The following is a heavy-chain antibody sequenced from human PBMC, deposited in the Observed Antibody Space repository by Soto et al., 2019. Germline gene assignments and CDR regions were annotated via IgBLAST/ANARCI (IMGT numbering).Heavy chain of an antibody. Sequence: QVQVVQSGVDVRRPGYSVKVSCKASGDTFKNCVISWVRQAPGQGLEWMGGIIPLFGTTDFAQRFQGRLTITTDESTTTAYMELSRLRSEDPATYYCAAELGFGKLSDVWVQGTTVIVSS. V-gene: IGHV1-69*01. CDR3: AAELGFGKLSDV. CDR1: GDTFKNCV. CDR2: IIPLFGTT. D-gene: IGHD3-10*01. J-gene: IGHJ6*02.